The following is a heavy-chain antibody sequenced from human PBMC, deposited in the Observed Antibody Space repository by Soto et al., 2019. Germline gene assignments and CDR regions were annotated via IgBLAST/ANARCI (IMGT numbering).Heavy chain of an antibody. CDR1: GFTFSSYW. CDR3: AREGSGYDETYYYYGMDV. Sequence: PGGSLRLSCAASGFTFSSYWMSWVRQAPGKGLEWVANIKQDGSEKYYVDSVKGRFTISRDNAKNSLYLQMNSLRAEDTAVYYCAREGSGYDETYYYYGMDVWGQGTTVTVSS. CDR2: IKQDGSEK. J-gene: IGHJ6*02. D-gene: IGHD5-12*01. V-gene: IGHV3-7*03.